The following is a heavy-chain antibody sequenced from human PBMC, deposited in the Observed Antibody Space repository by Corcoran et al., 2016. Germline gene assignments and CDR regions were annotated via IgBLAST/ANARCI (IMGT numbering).Heavy chain of an antibody. CDR3: ASFEWLTSGYYYYGMDV. J-gene: IGHJ6*02. CDR1: GFTFSSYW. D-gene: IGHD3-3*01. V-gene: IGHV3-7*03. CDR2: IKQDGSEK. Sequence: EVQLVESGGGLVQPGGSLRLSCAASGFTFSSYWMSWVHQAPGKGLEWVANIKQDGSEKYYVDSVKGRFTISRDNAKNSLYLQMNSLRAEDTAVYYCASFEWLTSGYYYYGMDVWGQGTTVTVSS.